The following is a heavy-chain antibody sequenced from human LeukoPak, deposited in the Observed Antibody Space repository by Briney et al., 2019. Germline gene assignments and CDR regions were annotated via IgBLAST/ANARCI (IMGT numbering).Heavy chain of an antibody. CDR1: GGSFSGYY. CDR2: INHSGST. D-gene: IGHD4-17*01. Sequence: PSETLSLTCAVYGGSFSGYYWSWIRQPPGKGLEWIGEINHSGSTNYNPSLKSRVTISVDTSKNQFSLKLSSVTAADTAVYYCAREDYANAFDIWGQGTMVTVSS. V-gene: IGHV4-34*01. CDR3: AREDYANAFDI. J-gene: IGHJ3*02.